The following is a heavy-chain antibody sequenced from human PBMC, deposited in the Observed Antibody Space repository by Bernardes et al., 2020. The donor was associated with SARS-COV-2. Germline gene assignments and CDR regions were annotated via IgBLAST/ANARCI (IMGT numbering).Heavy chain of an antibody. CDR3: AGGSVVQGLIEV. J-gene: IGHJ4*02. D-gene: IGHD3-10*01. Sequence: TLSLTCAVSGVSVSGFGYWTWVRPPPGKGLEWIGAVYHSGYTRFIPSLKSRVSISVDRSANQLSLDVTSVTAADTAVYYCAGGSVVQGLIEVWGQGARVTVSP. CDR1: GVSVSGFGY. V-gene: IGHV4-4*02. CDR2: VYHSGYT.